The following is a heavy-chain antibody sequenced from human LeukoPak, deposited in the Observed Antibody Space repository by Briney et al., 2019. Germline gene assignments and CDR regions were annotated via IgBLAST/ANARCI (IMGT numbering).Heavy chain of an antibody. CDR2: IYYSGST. J-gene: IGHJ6*02. CDR3: ARFAAGYYYYYYGMDV. CDR1: GGSISSYY. Sequence: PSETLSLTCTVSGGSISSYYWSWIRQPPGKGLEWIGYIYYSGSTNYNPSLKSRVTISVDTSKNQFSLKLSSVTAADTAVYYCARFAAGYYYYYYGMDVWGQGTTVTVSS. V-gene: IGHV4-59*12. D-gene: IGHD6-13*01.